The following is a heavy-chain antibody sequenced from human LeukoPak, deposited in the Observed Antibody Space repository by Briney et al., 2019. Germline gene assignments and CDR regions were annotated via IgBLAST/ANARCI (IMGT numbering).Heavy chain of an antibody. V-gene: IGHV3-30*02. J-gene: IGHJ4*02. CDR2: ITHEGGYIQ. D-gene: IGHD3-10*01. Sequence: GGSLRLSCTASGFIFSTYGMHWVRQAPGKGPEWVAFITHEGGYIQYYAESVKGRFTISRDNSKNTLHLDMTSLRSEDAAVYYCAKDKEYASGSYPIDSWGLGTLVSVSS. CDR3: AKDKEYASGSYPIDS. CDR1: GFIFSTYG.